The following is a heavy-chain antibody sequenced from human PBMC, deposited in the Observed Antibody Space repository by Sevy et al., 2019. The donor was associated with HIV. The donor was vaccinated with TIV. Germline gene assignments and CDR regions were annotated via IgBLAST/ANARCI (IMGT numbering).Heavy chain of an antibody. CDR3: ATLYSGYAFDV. V-gene: IGHV3-53*01. CDR1: GLTVISNF. J-gene: IGHJ3*01. CDR2: IYPDGST. Sequence: GSLRLSCATSGLTVISNFLNWVRQAPGKGLEWVAVIYPDGSTYYADSVRGRFTISRDIAKKTVYLQMNSLRAEDTALYYCATLYSGYAFDVWGQRTMVTVSS. D-gene: IGHD2-8*01.